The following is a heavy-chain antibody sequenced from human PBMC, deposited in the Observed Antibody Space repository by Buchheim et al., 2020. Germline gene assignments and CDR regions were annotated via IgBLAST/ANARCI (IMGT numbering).Heavy chain of an antibody. CDR1: GGTFSSYA. V-gene: IGHV1-69*04. J-gene: IGHJ6*02. Sequence: QVQLVQSGAEVKKPGSSVKVSCKASGGTFSSYAISWVRQAPGQGLEWMGRIIPILGIANYAQKFQGRVTIPAAKSTSTAYMELSSLRSEDTAVYYCAVENYYGSGRSLLSYYYGMDVWGQGTT. CDR3: AVENYYGSGRSLLSYYYGMDV. CDR2: IIPILGIA. D-gene: IGHD3-10*01.